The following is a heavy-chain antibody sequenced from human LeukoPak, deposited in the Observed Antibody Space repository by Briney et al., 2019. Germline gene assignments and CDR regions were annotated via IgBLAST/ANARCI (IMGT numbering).Heavy chain of an antibody. CDR2: ISWNSGSI. D-gene: IGHD6-19*01. Sequence: GGSLRLSCAASGFTFDDYAMHWVRQAPGKGLEWVSGISWNSGSIGYADSVKGRFTISRDNAKNSLYLQMNSLRAEDSAVYYCTRNGIAVAGGGLPDYWGQGTLVTVSS. V-gene: IGHV3-9*01. J-gene: IGHJ4*02. CDR1: GFTFDDYA. CDR3: TRNGIAVAGGGLPDY.